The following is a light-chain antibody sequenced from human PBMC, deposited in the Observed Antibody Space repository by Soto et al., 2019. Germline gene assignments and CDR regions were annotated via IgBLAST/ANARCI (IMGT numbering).Light chain of an antibody. CDR1: QSISTT. Sequence: EIVMTQSPATLSVSPGEGATLSCRASQSISTTVAWYQHKPGQVPMLLIYGASNRATGVSARFSGSGSGTEFTLTISSLQSEDFAVYYCLQYHYWWTFGQGTKVDI. J-gene: IGKJ1*01. CDR2: GAS. CDR3: LQYHYWWT. V-gene: IGKV3-15*01.